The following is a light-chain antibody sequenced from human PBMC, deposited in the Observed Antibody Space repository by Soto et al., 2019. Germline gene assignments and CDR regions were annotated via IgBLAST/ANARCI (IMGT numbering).Light chain of an antibody. CDR1: QSVNSF. J-gene: IGKJ4*01. V-gene: IGKV3-11*01. CDR3: QQRAKWPLT. Sequence: EIVLTQSPVTLSLSPGERATLSCRASQSVNSFLAWYQQKPGQAPRLLIYDTSKRATGIPARFSGSGSGTDFTLTISSLEPEDFAIYYGQQRAKWPLTFGGGTKVEIK. CDR2: DTS.